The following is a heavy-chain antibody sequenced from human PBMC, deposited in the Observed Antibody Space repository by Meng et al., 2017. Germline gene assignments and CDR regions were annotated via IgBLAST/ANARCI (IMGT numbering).Heavy chain of an antibody. Sequence: SETLSLTCTVSGYSISSGYYWGWIRQPPGKGLEWIGSIYHSGSTYYNPSLKSRVTISVDTSKNQFSLKLSSVTAADTAVYYCAREGNPKYFQHWGQGTLVTVSS. CDR3: AREGNPKYFQH. CDR1: GYSISSGYY. CDR2: IYHSGST. V-gene: IGHV4-38-2*02. J-gene: IGHJ1*01.